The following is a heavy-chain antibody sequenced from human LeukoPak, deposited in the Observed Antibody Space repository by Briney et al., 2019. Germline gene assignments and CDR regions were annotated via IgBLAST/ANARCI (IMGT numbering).Heavy chain of an antibody. J-gene: IGHJ3*02. CDR3: ARDSYDAFDI. Sequence: SETLSLTCTVSGGSISSGSYYWSWIRQPAGKGLEWIGRIYTSGSTNYNPSLKSRVTISVDTSKNQFSLKLSSVTAADTAVYYCARDSYDAFDIWGQGTMATVSS. V-gene: IGHV4-61*02. CDR1: GGSISSGSYY. CDR2: IYTSGST.